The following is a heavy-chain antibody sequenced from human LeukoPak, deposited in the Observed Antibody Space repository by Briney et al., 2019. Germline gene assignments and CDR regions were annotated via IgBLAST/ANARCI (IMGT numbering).Heavy chain of an antibody. V-gene: IGHV3-23*01. Sequence: GGSLRLSCAASGFTFTTYAMTWVRQAPGKGLEWVSGISTGGGSTNYADSVKGRFTISRDNSKNTLFLQMNSLRAEDTALYYCAKGSLWSFDYWGQGTLVTVSS. J-gene: IGHJ4*02. CDR3: AKGSLWSFDY. CDR1: GFTFTTYA. D-gene: IGHD3-10*01. CDR2: ISTGGGST.